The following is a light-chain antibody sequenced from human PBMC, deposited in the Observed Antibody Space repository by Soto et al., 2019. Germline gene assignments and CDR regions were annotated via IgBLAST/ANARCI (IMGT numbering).Light chain of an antibody. CDR3: QQRSNWRFT. J-gene: IGKJ3*01. V-gene: IGKV3-15*01. CDR1: QNIRTN. Sequence: DIVMTQSPATLSVSQGERATLSCRASQNIRTNLAWYQHKPGQAPRLLIYGASTGATGVPARFSGSGSGTEFTLTISSLEPEDFAVYYCQQRSNWRFTFGPGTKVDIK. CDR2: GAS.